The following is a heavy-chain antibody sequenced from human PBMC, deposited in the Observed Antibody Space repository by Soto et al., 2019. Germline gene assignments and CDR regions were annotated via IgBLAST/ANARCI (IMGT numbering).Heavy chain of an antibody. CDR1: GYTFTGYY. V-gene: IGHV1-2*02. Sequence: GASVKVSCKASGYTFTGYYMHWVRQAPGQGLEWMGWINPNSGGTNYAQKFQGRVTMTRDTSISTAYMELSRLRSDDTAVYYCARARGRNYYGSGSYYTLAGAYYGMDVWGQGTTVTVSS. D-gene: IGHD3-10*01. CDR3: ARARGRNYYGSGSYYTLAGAYYGMDV. CDR2: INPNSGGT. J-gene: IGHJ6*02.